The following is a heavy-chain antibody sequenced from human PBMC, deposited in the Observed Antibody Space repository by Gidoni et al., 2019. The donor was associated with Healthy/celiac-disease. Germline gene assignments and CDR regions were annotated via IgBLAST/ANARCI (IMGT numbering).Heavy chain of an antibody. Sequence: QVQLHESGPGLVKTSQTLSLTCTVSGGSISSGGYYSSWIRQHPGKGLECIVYIYYSGSTYYNPSLKSRVTISVDTSKNQFSLKLSSVTAADTAVYYCARDRYCSSTSCYPGYWYFDLWGRGTLVTVSS. J-gene: IGHJ2*01. CDR2: IYYSGST. CDR1: GGSISSGGYY. V-gene: IGHV4-31*03. D-gene: IGHD2-2*01. CDR3: ARDRYCSSTSCYPGYWYFDL.